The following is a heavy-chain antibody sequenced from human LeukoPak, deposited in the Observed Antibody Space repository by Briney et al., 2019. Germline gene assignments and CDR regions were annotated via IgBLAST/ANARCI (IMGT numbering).Heavy chain of an antibody. J-gene: IGHJ4*02. CDR1: GGSFSGYY. D-gene: IGHD4-17*01. CDR2: ITHSGST. Sequence: KSSESLSLTCAVYGGSFSGYYWSWIRQPPGKGLEWIGEITHSGSTNYNPSLKSRVTISVDTSKNQFSMKLSSVTAADTAVYYCPRPRTTTAFDYWAREPWSPSPQ. V-gene: IGHV4-34*01. CDR3: PRPRTTTAFDY.